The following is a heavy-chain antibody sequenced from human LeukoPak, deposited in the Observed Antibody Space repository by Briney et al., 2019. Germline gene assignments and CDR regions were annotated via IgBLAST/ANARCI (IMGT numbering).Heavy chain of an antibody. V-gene: IGHV1-18*01. CDR3: ARDADDIVVGPALQHYYFDY. CDR2: VSAYNGNT. D-gene: IGHD2-2*01. Sequence: GASVKVSCKASGYTFTSYGISWVRQAPGQGLEWMGWVSAYNGNTNYAQKLQGRVTMTTDTSTSTTYMELRTLGSDDTAVYYCARDADDIVVGPALQHYYFDYWGQGTLVTVSS. J-gene: IGHJ4*02. CDR1: GYTFTSYG.